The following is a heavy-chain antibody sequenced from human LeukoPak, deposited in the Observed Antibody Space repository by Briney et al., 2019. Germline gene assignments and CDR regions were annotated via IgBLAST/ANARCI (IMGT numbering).Heavy chain of an antibody. D-gene: IGHD1-7*01. CDR3: ARDGTGSFDY. CDR1: GGSFSSYA. CDR2: IIPILGIA. Sequence: SVKVSCKASGGSFSSYAFSWLRQAPGQGLEWMGRIIPILGIANYAQKFQGRVTITADKSTSTAYMELSSLRSEDTAVYYRARDGTGSFDYWGQGTLVTVSS. V-gene: IGHV1-69*04. J-gene: IGHJ4*02.